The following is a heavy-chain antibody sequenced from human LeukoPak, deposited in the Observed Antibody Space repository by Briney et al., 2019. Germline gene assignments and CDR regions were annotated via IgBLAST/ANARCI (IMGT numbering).Heavy chain of an antibody. J-gene: IGHJ4*02. CDR3: ARAVSSGYDPFDY. CDR2: ISNNGGYT. Sequence: GGSLRLSCAASGFTFSSSAMSWVRQAPGKGLEWVSAISNNGGYTYYADSVQGRFTISRDNSKSTLCLQMNSLRAEDTAVYYCARAVSSGYDPFDYWGQGTLVTVSS. V-gene: IGHV3-23*01. D-gene: IGHD3-22*01. CDR1: GFTFSSSA.